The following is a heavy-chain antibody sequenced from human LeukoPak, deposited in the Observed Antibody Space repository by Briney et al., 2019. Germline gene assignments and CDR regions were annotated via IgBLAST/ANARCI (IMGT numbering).Heavy chain of an antibody. J-gene: IGHJ4*02. CDR3: AKDVIRGGISYFDS. D-gene: IGHD3-10*01. Sequence: GRSLRLSCAASGFTFSSYAMHWVRQAPGKGLEWVAVISCDGSNKYYADSVKGRFTISRDNSKNTLFLQVNSLRAEDTAVYYCAKDVIRGGISYFDSWGQGTQVAVSS. CDR2: ISCDGSNK. CDR1: GFTFSSYA. V-gene: IGHV3-30-3*01.